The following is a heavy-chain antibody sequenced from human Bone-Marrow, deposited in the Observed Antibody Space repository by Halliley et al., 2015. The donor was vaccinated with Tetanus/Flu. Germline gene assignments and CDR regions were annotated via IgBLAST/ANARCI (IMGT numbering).Heavy chain of an antibody. V-gene: IGHV3-53*01. Sequence: SLRLSCAASGFTFSNNYMSWVRQAPGMGLEWVSLIYSGGGCIYTHSVEGRFTISRDDYKNTVYLQRNNVRAEDTAIYYCATEGQRIRTLGSGGQGTLVIVSS. D-gene: IGHD3-3*02. J-gene: IGHJ5*01. CDR1: GFTFSNNY. CDR2: IYSGGGC. CDR3: ATEGQRIRTLGS.